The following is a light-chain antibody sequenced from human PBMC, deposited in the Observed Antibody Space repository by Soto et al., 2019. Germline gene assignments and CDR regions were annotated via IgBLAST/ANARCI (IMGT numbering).Light chain of an antibody. J-gene: IGKJ1*01. Sequence: DIQMTQSPSALSASVEDRGTITCRASQGISTYLNWYHQKPGKAPKLLIYAASSLQSGVPSRFSGSGSGTDFTLTISSLQPEDFATYYCQQTRTFAQGTKVDIK. V-gene: IGKV1-39*01. CDR3: QQTRT. CDR2: AAS. CDR1: QGISTY.